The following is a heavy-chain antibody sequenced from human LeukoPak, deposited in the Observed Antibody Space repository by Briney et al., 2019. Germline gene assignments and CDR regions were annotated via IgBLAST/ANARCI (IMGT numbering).Heavy chain of an antibody. Sequence: SETLSLTCTVSGGSISSGGYYWSWIRQHPGKGLEWIGCIYYSGTTYYHPSLTSRVAISVDTSKNQFSLKLSSVTAADTAVYYCARVLARADFWSGYHYYYYYMDVWGKGTTVTVSS. D-gene: IGHD3-3*01. V-gene: IGHV4-31*03. CDR3: ARVLARADFWSGYHYYYYYMDV. CDR1: GGSISSGGYY. J-gene: IGHJ6*03. CDR2: IYYSGTT.